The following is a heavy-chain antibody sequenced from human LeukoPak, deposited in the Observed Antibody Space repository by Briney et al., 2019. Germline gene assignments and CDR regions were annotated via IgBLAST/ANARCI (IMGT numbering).Heavy chain of an antibody. Sequence: PGGSLRLSCAASGFTFSSYAMHWVRQAPGKGLEWVAVISYDGNNKYYADSVKGRFTISRDNSKNTLYLQMNSLRAEDTAVYYCARGGLRAYSSGWYGFDYWGQGTLVTVSS. CDR3: ARGGLRAYSSGWYGFDY. J-gene: IGHJ4*02. V-gene: IGHV3-30*04. D-gene: IGHD6-19*01. CDR2: ISYDGNNK. CDR1: GFTFSSYA.